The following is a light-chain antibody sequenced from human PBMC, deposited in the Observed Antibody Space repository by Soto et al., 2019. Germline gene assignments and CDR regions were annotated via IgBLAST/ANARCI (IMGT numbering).Light chain of an antibody. Sequence: EIVLTQSPGTLSLSPGERATLSCRASQRVSNNYLAWYQQKPGQAPRLLIYGASSRATGIPDRFSGSGAGTDFTLTISRLEPEDFAMYYFQQYGGSPLVTFGQGTRLEVK. J-gene: IGKJ5*01. CDR2: GAS. CDR1: QRVSNNY. V-gene: IGKV3-20*01. CDR3: QQYGGSPLVT.